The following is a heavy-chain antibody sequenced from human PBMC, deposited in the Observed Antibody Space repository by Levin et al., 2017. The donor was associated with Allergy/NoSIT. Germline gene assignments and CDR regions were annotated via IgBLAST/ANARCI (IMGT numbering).Heavy chain of an antibody. V-gene: IGHV3-30*18. J-gene: IGHJ4*02. CDR1: GFTFSSYG. D-gene: IGHD6-13*01. CDR3: AKDRIAAAGPFDY. CDR2: ISYDGSNK. Sequence: GESLKISCAASGFTFSSYGMHWVRQAPGKGLEWVAVISYDGSNKYYADSVKGRFTISRDNSKNTLYLQMNSLRAEDTAVYYCAKDRIAAAGPFDYWGQGTLVTVSS.